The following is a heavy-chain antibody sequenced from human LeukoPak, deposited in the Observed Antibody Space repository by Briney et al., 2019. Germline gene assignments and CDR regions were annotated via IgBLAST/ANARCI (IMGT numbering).Heavy chain of an antibody. CDR2: IYSGGKT. V-gene: IGHV3-66*01. CDR3: ARVWNSYGQKAPGY. J-gene: IGHJ4*02. Sequence: GGSLRLSCAASGFSVSSDYMSWVRQAPGKGLEWVSSIYSGGKTLYADSVKGRFTISRDNAKNSLYLQMNSLRAEDTAVYYCARVWNSYGQKAPGYWGQGPWSPSPQ. D-gene: IGHD5-18*01. CDR1: GFSVSSDY.